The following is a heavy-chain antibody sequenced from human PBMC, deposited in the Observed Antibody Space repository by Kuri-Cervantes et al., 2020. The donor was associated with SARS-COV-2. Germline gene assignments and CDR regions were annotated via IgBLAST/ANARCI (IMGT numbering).Heavy chain of an antibody. J-gene: IGHJ6*02. V-gene: IGHV1-3*02. CDR3: ARDIIHCSSTSCYTGSYYYGMDV. Sequence: ASVKVSCKASGYTFTSYAMHWVRQAPGQRLEWMGWSNAGNGSTKYSQEFQGRVTITRDTSASTAYMELSSLRSEDMAVYYCARDIIHCSSTSCYTGSYYYGMDVWGQGTTVTVSS. D-gene: IGHD2-2*02. CDR2: SNAGNGST. CDR1: GYTFTSYA.